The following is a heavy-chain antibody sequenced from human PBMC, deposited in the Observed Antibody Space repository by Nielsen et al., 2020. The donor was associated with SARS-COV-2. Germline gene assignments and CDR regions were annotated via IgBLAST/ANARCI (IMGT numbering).Heavy chain of an antibody. V-gene: IGHV3-33*08. CDR3: ARDKRPTIAVAGTFSAAGDF. J-gene: IGHJ4*02. D-gene: IGHD6-19*01. Sequence: GGSLRLSCAASGFAFSTYGMQWVRQAPGKGLEWLAVIWYDGSKKYYADSVKGRFTISRDNSKNTLFLQMNSLRAEDTALYYCARDKRPTIAVAGTFSAAGDFWGQGTLVTVSS. CDR2: IWYDGSKK. CDR1: GFAFSTYG.